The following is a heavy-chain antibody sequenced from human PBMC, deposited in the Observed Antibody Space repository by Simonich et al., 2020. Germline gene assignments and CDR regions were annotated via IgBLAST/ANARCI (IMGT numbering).Heavy chain of an antibody. CDR3: AKRSGVSITGTFDY. Sequence: EVQLLESGGGLVQPGGSLRLSCAASGFTFSSYAMSWVRQAPGKGLEWVSAIRGRGGSTYDADSVQGRFTISRDNSKNTLYLQMNSLRAEDTAVYYCAKRSGVSITGTFDYWGQGTLVTVSS. CDR2: IRGRGGST. V-gene: IGHV3-23*01. J-gene: IGHJ4*02. CDR1: GFTFSSYA. D-gene: IGHD1-7*01.